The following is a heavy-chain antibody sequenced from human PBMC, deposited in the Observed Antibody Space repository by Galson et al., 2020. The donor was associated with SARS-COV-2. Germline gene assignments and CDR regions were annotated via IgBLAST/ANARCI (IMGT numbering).Heavy chain of an antibody. V-gene: IGHV4-39*01. J-gene: IGHJ3*02. Sequence: ASETLSLTCTVSGGSISSGNYYWGWIRQPPGKGLEWIGSIYYRGNTYYNPSLKSRVTVSVDTSENQFSLKLSSVTAADTAVYYCARHGSSDWSWNAFDIWGQGTMVTVSS. CDR1: GGSISSGNYY. CDR3: ARHGSSDWSWNAFDI. CDR2: IYYRGNT. D-gene: IGHD6-19*01.